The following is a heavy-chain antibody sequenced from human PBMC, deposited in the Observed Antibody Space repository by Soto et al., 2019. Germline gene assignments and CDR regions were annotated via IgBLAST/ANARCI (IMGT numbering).Heavy chain of an antibody. V-gene: IGHV4-34*01. CDR3: ARGVRYYGSGSHLRIDP. D-gene: IGHD3-10*01. Sequence: SETLSLTCAVYGGSFSGYYWSWIRQPPGKGLEWIGEINHSGSTNYNPSLKSRVTISVDTSKNQFSLKLSSVTAADTAVYYCARGVRYYGSGSHLRIDPWGQGTLVTVSS. J-gene: IGHJ5*02. CDR1: GGSFSGYY. CDR2: INHSGST.